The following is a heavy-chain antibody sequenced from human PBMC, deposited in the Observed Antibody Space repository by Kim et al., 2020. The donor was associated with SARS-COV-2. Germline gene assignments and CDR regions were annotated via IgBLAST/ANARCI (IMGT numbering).Heavy chain of an antibody. CDR1: GYTFTSYY. CDR3: ARDHGAWQWLVRPRGSFDY. Sequence: ASVKVSCKASGYTFTSYYMHWVRQAPGQGLEWMGIINPSGGSTSYAQKFQGRVTMTRDTSTSTVYMELSSLRSEDTAVYYCARDHGAWQWLVRPRGSFDYWGQGTLVTVSS. J-gene: IGHJ4*02. CDR2: INPSGGST. D-gene: IGHD6-19*01. V-gene: IGHV1-46*01.